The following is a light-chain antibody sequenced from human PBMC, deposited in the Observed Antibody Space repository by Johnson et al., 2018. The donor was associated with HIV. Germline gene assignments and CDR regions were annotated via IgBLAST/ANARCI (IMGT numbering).Light chain of an antibody. CDR2: ETN. Sequence: QLVLTQPPSVSAAPGQKVTISCSGSSSNIENSFVSWYQQVPGTAPKLLIYETNKRPSGIPDRFSGPQSGTSATLDITGLPTGDEADYYCGTWDASLSVNVFGPGTKVTVL. CDR1: SSNIENSF. J-gene: IGLJ1*01. V-gene: IGLV1-51*02. CDR3: GTWDASLSVNV.